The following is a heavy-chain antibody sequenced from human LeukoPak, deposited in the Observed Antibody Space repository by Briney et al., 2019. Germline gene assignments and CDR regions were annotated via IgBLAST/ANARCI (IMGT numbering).Heavy chain of an antibody. CDR3: ARENPITMVRGVIITGAFDI. D-gene: IGHD3-10*01. CDR2: IIPIFGTA. CDR1: GGTFSSYA. Sequence: GASVKVSCKASGGTFSSYAISWVRQAPGQGLEWMGGIIPIFGTANHAQKFQGRVTITADKSTSTAYMELSSLRSEDTAVYYCARENPITMVRGVIITGAFDIWGQGTMVTVSS. V-gene: IGHV1-69*06. J-gene: IGHJ3*02.